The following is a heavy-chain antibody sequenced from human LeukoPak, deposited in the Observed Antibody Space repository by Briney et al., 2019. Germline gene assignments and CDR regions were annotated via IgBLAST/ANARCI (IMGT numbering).Heavy chain of an antibody. Sequence: GGSLRLSCAASGFTFSTYAMSWVCQAPGKGLEWVSSISDSGSRTYYTDSVKGRFTVSRDNSKSTLYVQMNSLRAEDTAVYYCAKVRGSGSFPPYYFDSWGQGTLVTVSS. J-gene: IGHJ4*02. CDR2: ISDSGSRT. CDR1: GFTFSTYA. V-gene: IGHV3-23*01. D-gene: IGHD3-10*01. CDR3: AKVRGSGSFPPYYFDS.